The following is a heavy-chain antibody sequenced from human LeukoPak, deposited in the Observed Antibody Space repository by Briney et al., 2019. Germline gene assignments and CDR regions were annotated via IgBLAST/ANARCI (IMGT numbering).Heavy chain of an antibody. Sequence: PSGTLSLTCTVSGGSISSYYSGWVRPPAGRGRGWVWHIYTSGGTTNNTRLRSGVSMSVDTSKSQFSLKLSSATAADTAVYYCARDHGWQRYYFDYWGQGTLVTVSS. CDR2: IYTSGGT. V-gene: IGHV4-4*07. J-gene: IGHJ4*02. D-gene: IGHD2-15*01. CDR1: GGSISSYY. CDR3: ARDHGWQRYYFDY.